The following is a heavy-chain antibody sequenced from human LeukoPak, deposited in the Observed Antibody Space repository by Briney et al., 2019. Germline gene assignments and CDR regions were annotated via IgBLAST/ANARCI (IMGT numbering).Heavy chain of an antibody. J-gene: IGHJ4*02. V-gene: IGHV4-38-2*02. CDR1: DYSISSLYY. Sequence: SETLSLTCTVSDYSISSLYYWGWIRQPPGKGLEWIGYIYYSGSTNYNPSLKSRVTISVDTSKNQFSLKLSSVTAADTAVYYCARSQGAYSYGLFDYWGQGTLVTVSS. CDR2: IYYSGST. D-gene: IGHD5-18*01. CDR3: ARSQGAYSYGLFDY.